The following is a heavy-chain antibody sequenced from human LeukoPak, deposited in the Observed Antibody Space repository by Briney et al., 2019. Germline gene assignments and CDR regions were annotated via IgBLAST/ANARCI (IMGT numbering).Heavy chain of an antibody. Sequence: SVKVSCKASGGTFSSYAISWVRQAPGEGLEWMGGIIPIFGTANYAQKFQGRVTITADESTSTAYMELSSLRSDDTAVYYCARSPYSSGWPTDYWGQGTLVTVSS. V-gene: IGHV1-69*13. CDR1: GGTFSSYA. CDR3: ARSPYSSGWPTDY. CDR2: IIPIFGTA. J-gene: IGHJ4*02. D-gene: IGHD6-19*01.